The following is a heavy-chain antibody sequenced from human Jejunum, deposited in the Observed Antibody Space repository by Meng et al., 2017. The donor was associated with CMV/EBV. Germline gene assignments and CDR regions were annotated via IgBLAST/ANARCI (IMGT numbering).Heavy chain of an antibody. D-gene: IGHD6-19*01. CDR3: ARDPSNTSGRYAYFDS. J-gene: IGHJ4*02. V-gene: IGHV1-18*01. Sequence: QVQLLRCGGEVKKPGAQVMVSCRASGYTFTHHGISWIRQAPGQGLEWLGWISCYNGDTIYAQKVQGRFTMTMDKSASTAYMDLRSLRSDDTAIYYCARDPSNTSGRYAYFDSWGQGTLVTVSS. CDR1: GYTFTHHG. CDR2: ISCYNGDT.